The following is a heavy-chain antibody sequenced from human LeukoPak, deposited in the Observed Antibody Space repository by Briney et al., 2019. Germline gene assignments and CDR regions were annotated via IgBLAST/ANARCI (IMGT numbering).Heavy chain of an antibody. Sequence: PSETLSLTCTVSGGSISSGDYYWRWIRQPPGKGLEWIGYIYYSGSTYYNPSLKSRVTISVDTSKNQFSLKLSSVTAADTAVYYCAREVEGYYYDSSGYHGAFDIWGQGTMVTVSS. J-gene: IGHJ3*02. D-gene: IGHD3-22*01. V-gene: IGHV4-30-4*01. CDR1: GGSISSGDYY. CDR3: AREVEGYYYDSSGYHGAFDI. CDR2: IYYSGST.